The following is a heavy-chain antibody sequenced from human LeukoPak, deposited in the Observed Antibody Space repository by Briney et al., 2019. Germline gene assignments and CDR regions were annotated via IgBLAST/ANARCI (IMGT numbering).Heavy chain of an antibody. CDR1: GYSFTSYW. J-gene: IGHJ5*02. CDR2: IYPGDSDT. Sequence: GESLKISCKGSGYSFTSYWIGWVRQTPGKGLEWMGIIYPGDSDTRYSPSFQGQVTISADKSISTAYQQWSSLKASDTAMYYCARLPIGYCSGGSCYDWFDPWGQGTLVTVSS. D-gene: IGHD2-15*01. CDR3: ARLPIGYCSGGSCYDWFDP. V-gene: IGHV5-51*01.